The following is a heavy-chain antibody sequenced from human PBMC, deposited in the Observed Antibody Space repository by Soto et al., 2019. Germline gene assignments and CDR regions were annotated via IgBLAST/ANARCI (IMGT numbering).Heavy chain of an antibody. J-gene: IGHJ4*02. CDR2: ITSKRYGGTT. D-gene: IGHD2-2*01. CDR1: GFSFGDYA. CDR3: SRVPPLSSNLGNESDY. V-gene: IGHV3-49*03. Sequence: GSLILSCTGSGFSFGDYAMIWFRQAPGKGLEWGGFITSKRYGGTTEFAPSVKGRFLISRDDSKSIAYLEMNSLKAEDSAMYYCSRVPPLSSNLGNESDYWGQGTMLTVS.